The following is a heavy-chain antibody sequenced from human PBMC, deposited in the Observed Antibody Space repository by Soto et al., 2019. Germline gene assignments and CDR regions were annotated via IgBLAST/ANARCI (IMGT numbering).Heavy chain of an antibody. Sequence: EVRLVESGGGLVQPGGSLRLSCAASGFTFSGSWMHWVRQARGKGLVWVSRIKSDDSSTSYADSVKGRFTISRDNAKNTLYLQMNSLRDEDTALYYCARGSYGMDVWGQGTTVTVSS. V-gene: IGHV3-74*01. CDR1: GFTFSGSW. J-gene: IGHJ6*02. CDR3: ARGSYGMDV. CDR2: IKSDDSST.